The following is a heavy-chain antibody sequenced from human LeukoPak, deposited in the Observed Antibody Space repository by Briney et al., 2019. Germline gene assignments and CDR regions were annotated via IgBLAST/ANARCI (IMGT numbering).Heavy chain of an antibody. CDR3: AREVSSSWYRYYFDY. V-gene: IGHV4-39*07. D-gene: IGHD6-13*01. CDR2: IYYSGST. CDR1: GGSISSSSYY. J-gene: IGHJ4*02. Sequence: PSETLSLTCTVSGGSISSSSYYWGWIRQPPGKGLEWIGSIYYSGSTYYNPSLKSRVTISVDTSKNQFSLKLSSVTAADTAVYYCAREVSSSWYRYYFDYWGQGTLVTVSS.